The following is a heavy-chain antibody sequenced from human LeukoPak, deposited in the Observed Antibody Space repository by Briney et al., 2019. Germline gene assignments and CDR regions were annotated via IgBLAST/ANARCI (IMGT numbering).Heavy chain of an antibody. J-gene: IGHJ3*02. Sequence: GGSLRLSCAASGFTFSSYWMSWVRQAPGKGLEWVANIIQDGSEKYYVDSVKGRFTVSRDNAKNSLDLQMNSLRAEDTAVYYCARVATVKGDAFDIWGQGTMVTVSS. CDR1: GFTFSSYW. CDR2: IIQDGSEK. D-gene: IGHD4-17*01. CDR3: ARVATVKGDAFDI. V-gene: IGHV3-7*01.